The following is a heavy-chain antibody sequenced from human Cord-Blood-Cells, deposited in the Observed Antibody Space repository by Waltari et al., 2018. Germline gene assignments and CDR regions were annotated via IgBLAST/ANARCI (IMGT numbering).Heavy chain of an antibody. CDR2: IYYSGST. V-gene: IGHV4-39*01. Sequence: QLQLQESGPGLVKPSETLSLTCTVSGGSISSSSYYWGWIRQPPGKGLEWIGSIYYSGSTHYNPSLKSRVTISVDTSKNQFSLKLSSVTAADTAVYYCARPGIVGATRGAFDIWGQGTMVTVSS. CDR1: GGSISSSSYY. CDR3: ARPGIVGATRGAFDI. D-gene: IGHD1-26*01. J-gene: IGHJ3*02.